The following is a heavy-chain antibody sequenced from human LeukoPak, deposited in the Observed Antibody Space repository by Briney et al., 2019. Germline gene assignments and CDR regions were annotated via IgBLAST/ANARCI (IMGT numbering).Heavy chain of an antibody. V-gene: IGHV3-74*01. CDR1: GFTFSSYW. Sequence: GGSLRLSCAPSGFTFSSYWMHWVRHAPGKGLVWVSRIKSDGKTNYADSVKGRFTIPRDNAKNTVSLQMNSLRAEDTGVYYCARAPSEIGGYYPEYFRHWGQGTLVTVSS. CDR3: ARAPSEIGGYYPEYFRH. CDR2: IKSDGKT. D-gene: IGHD3-22*01. J-gene: IGHJ1*01.